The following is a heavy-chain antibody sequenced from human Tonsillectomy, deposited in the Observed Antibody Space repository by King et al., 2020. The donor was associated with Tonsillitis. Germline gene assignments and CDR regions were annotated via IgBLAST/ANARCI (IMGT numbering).Heavy chain of an antibody. Sequence: VQLVESGGGLVKPGGSLRLSCVASGFTFSTYSMNWVRQAPGRGLEWGSFISSDGSYIYYADSVKGRFTLSRYNAKSSLCLQMSSLRAEDTAIYYCARDLPYCSGASCHLYYFDYWGQGTLVTVPS. CDR3: ARDLPYCSGASCHLYYFDY. D-gene: IGHD2-15*01. CDR2: ISSDGSYI. V-gene: IGHV3-21*01. CDR1: GFTFSTYS. J-gene: IGHJ4*02.